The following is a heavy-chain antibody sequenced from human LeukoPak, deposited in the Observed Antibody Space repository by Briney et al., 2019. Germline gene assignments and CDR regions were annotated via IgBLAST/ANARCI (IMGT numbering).Heavy chain of an antibody. J-gene: IGHJ3*02. CDR2: ISHDGGNK. D-gene: IGHD3-22*01. V-gene: IGHV3-30*18. CDR1: GFAFSQFP. Sequence: GGSLRLSCVASGFAFSQFPVHWVRQAPGKRLEWVAFISHDGGNKKYGDSVKGRFTISRDNSKNTLYLQMNSLRAEDTAVYYCAKDRENYYDSSGYYIFAFDIWGQGTMVTVSS. CDR3: AKDRENYYDSSGYYIFAFDI.